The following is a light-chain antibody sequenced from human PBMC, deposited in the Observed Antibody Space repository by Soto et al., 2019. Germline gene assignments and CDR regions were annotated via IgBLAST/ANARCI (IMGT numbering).Light chain of an antibody. J-gene: IGKJ2*01. V-gene: IGKV1-39*01. CDR2: AAS. CDR1: QSISSY. CDR3: KQSYSTPPYI. Sequence: DIQMTQSPSSLSASVGDRVTITCRASQSISSYLNWYQQKPGKAPKLLIYAASSLQSGVPSRFGAMGSGTDLTLTISSLQPEVFAISNGKQSYSTPPYILARGTKLETK.